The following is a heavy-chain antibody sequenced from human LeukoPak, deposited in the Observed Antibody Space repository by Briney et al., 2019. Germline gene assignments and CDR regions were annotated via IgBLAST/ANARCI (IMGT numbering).Heavy chain of an antibody. CDR3: ARGPDYSNYVDY. V-gene: IGHV4-61*02. CDR1: GGSISSGSYD. Sequence: SSETLSLTCTVSGGSISSGSYDWHCIRQPAGKGLEWIGRISTSGITKYNPSLKSRVTIPVDTSKNQFSPKLSSVTAADTAVYYCARGPDYSNYVDYWGQGTLVTVSS. J-gene: IGHJ4*02. CDR2: ISTSGIT. D-gene: IGHD4-11*01.